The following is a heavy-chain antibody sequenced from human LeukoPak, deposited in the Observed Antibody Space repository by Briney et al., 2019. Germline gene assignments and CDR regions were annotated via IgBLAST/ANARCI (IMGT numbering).Heavy chain of an antibody. CDR2: MHPSGGT. CDR3: ARDIAIYWYYY. V-gene: IGHV4-38-2*02. D-gene: IGHD1-7*01. Sequence: SETLSLTCASHSLNNDLHWGWFRPPPGMGLEWIGSMHPSGGTYYNPSLMSRVTISLDTSKNHFSLKVTSVTASDTAVYYCARDIAIYWYYYWGQGTLVTVSS. J-gene: IGHJ4*02. CDR1: SLNNDLH.